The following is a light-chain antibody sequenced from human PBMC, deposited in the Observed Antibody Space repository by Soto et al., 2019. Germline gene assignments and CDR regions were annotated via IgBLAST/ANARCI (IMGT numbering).Light chain of an antibody. CDR1: QSVSSY. CDR3: QQRSNWPPYT. V-gene: IGKV3-11*01. J-gene: IGKJ2*01. CDR2: DAS. Sequence: EIVLTQSPATRSLSPGERATLSCRASQSVSSYLAWYQQKPGQAPRLLIYDASNRATGIPARFSGSGSGTDFTLTISSLEPEDFAVYDCQQRSNWPPYTFGQGTKLEIK.